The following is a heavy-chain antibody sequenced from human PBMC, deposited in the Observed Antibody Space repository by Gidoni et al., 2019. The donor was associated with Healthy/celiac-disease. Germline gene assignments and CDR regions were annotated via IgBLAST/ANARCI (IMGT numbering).Heavy chain of an antibody. D-gene: IGHD2-2*01. V-gene: IGHV4-31*03. CDR2: IYYSGST. J-gene: IGHJ6*02. Sequence: QVQLQESGPGLVKPSQTLSLTCTVSGGSISSGGYYWSWIRQHPGKGLEWIGYIYYSGSTYYNPSLKSRVTISVDMSKNQFSLKLSSVTAADTAVYYCASSSTTLDYYYYGMDVWGQGTTVTVSS. CDR3: ASSSTTLDYYYYGMDV. CDR1: GGSISSGGYY.